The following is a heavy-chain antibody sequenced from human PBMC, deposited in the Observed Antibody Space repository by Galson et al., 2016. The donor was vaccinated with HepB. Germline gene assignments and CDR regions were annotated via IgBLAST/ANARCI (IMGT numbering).Heavy chain of an antibody. Sequence: SVKVSCKASGHTFTSHHMHWMRQAPGQGLGWMGIIKSGGGSTTYAQKYQGRVTMTRDTSTSTVYMELSSLRSEDTAVYYCARDNTGWAFDIWGQGTMVTVSS. J-gene: IGHJ3*02. V-gene: IGHV1-46*01. CDR3: ARDNTGWAFDI. D-gene: IGHD6-19*01. CDR1: GHTFTSHH. CDR2: IKSGGGST.